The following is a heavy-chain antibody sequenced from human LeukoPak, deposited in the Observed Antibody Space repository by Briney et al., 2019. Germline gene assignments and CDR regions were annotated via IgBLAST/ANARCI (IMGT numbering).Heavy chain of an antibody. CDR2: IKQDGSEK. J-gene: IGHJ6*02. Sequence: GGSLRLSCAASGFTFSSYWMSWVRQAPGKGLEWGAHIKQDGSEKYYADSVKGRFTISRDNAKNSLYLQMNSLRAEDTAVYYCAREERIVATIFVYYYYGMDVWGQGTTVTVSS. CDR1: GFTFSSYW. D-gene: IGHD5-12*01. CDR3: AREERIVATIFVYYYYGMDV. V-gene: IGHV3-7*04.